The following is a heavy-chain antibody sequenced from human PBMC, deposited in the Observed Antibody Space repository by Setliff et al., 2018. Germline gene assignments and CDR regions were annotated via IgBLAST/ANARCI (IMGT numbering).Heavy chain of an antibody. CDR1: EFSFRSYN. D-gene: IGHD3-10*01. CDR2: ISSTSNPI. Sequence: PGGSLRLSCEGFEFSFRSYNVNWVRQTPGKGLEWVSSISSTSNPIFYADSVRGRFTISRDNAKNTLYLQMNSLRAEDTAVYYCVRDWASGDDHWGRGTLVTVSS. CDR3: VRDWASGDDH. V-gene: IGHV3-21*01. J-gene: IGHJ4*02.